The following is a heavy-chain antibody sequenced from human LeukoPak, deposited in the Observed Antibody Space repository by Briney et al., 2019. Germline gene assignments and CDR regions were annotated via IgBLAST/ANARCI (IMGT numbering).Heavy chain of an antibody. CDR1: GGSISDYH. CDR2: VYYSGNI. J-gene: IGHJ4*02. Sequence: ASETLSLTCTVSGGSISDYHWTWIRQPPGKGLEWIGYVYYSGNINYNPSLKSRVSMSVDTSRAQFSLKLSSVTAADTAVYYCARVSGDTAMDPFDYWGQGTLVTVSS. D-gene: IGHD5-18*01. V-gene: IGHV4-59*01. CDR3: ARVSGDTAMDPFDY.